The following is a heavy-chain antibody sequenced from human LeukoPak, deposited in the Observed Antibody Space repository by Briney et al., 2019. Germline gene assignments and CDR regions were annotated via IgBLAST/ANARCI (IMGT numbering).Heavy chain of an antibody. Sequence: SETLSLTCTVSGGSISSYYWCWIRQPPGKGLEWIGYIYTSGSTNYNPSLKSRVTISVDTSKNQFSLKLSSVTAADTAVYYCASGSMVRGVTHFDYWGQGTLVTVSS. CDR3: ASGSMVRGVTHFDY. CDR2: IYTSGST. D-gene: IGHD3-10*01. V-gene: IGHV4-4*09. J-gene: IGHJ4*02. CDR1: GGSISSYY.